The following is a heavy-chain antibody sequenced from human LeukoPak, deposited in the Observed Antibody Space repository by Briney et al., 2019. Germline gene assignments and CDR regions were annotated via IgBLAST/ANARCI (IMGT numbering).Heavy chain of an antibody. V-gene: IGHV3-7*03. D-gene: IGHD2-15*01. CDR3: AKVRGSGGYHYGMDV. CDR1: GFTFSSYW. Sequence: PGGSLRLSCAASGFTFSSYWMSWVRQAPGKGLEWVANIKQDGSEKYYMDSVKGRFTISRDNAKNTLYLQMNSLRAEDTAVYYCAKVRGSGGYHYGMDVWGQGTTVTVSS. J-gene: IGHJ6*02. CDR2: IKQDGSEK.